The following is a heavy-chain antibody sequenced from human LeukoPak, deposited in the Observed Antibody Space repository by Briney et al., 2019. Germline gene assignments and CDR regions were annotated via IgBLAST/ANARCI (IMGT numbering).Heavy chain of an antibody. D-gene: IGHD3-22*01. CDR2: INTNSGNP. Sequence: ASVKVSCKASGYTFASNAMNWVRQAPGQGLEWMGWINTNSGNPTYAQGFTGRFVFSLDTSVTTAYLQISSLKAEDTAVYYCARAFDSSGFRWGLYYYGMDVWGQGATVTVSS. J-gene: IGHJ6*02. CDR3: ARAFDSSGFRWGLYYYGMDV. CDR1: GYTFASNA. V-gene: IGHV7-4-1*02.